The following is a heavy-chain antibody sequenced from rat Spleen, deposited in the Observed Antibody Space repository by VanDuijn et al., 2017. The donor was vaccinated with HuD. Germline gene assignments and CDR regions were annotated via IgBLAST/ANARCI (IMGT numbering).Heavy chain of an antibody. J-gene: IGHJ2*01. CDR3: TRGDFRGFIDY. CDR2: INYDGSST. V-gene: IGHV5-7*01. D-gene: IGHD1-10*01. Sequence: EVQLVESGGGLVQPGRSLKLSCAASGFTFSDYYMAWVRQAPTKGLEWVATINYDGSSTYYRDSVKGRFTISRDSAKSTLYLQMNSLRSEDTATYYCTRGDFRGFIDYWGQGVLVTVSS. CDR1: GFTFSDYY.